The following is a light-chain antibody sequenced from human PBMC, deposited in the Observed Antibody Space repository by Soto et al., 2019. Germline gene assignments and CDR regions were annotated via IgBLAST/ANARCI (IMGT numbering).Light chain of an antibody. Sequence: EIVLTQSPATLSLSPGERATLSCRASQSVSSYLAWYQQKPGQAPRLLIYDASNRATGIPARFSGSGSGTDFTLNISSLEPKDFATYYCQHYNSHSAHAFGGGSKVELK. CDR2: DAS. V-gene: IGKV3-11*01. CDR3: QHYNSHSAHA. J-gene: IGKJ4*01. CDR1: QSVSSY.